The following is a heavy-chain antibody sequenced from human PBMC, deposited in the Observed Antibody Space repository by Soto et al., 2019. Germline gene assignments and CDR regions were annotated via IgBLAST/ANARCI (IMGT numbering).Heavy chain of an antibody. CDR3: AHTGASGYSSTSYRRNFDY. CDR1: GFPLSTNGEA. D-gene: IGHD6-13*01. V-gene: IGHV2-5*02. J-gene: IGHJ4*02. Sequence: QITLKESGPTVVKPTQTLTLTCTFSGFPLSTNGEAVGWIRQPPGKALEWLAIFYWDDDNRYSPSLKSRLTVTKDTSKNQVVRTMTKMDPVDTATYYCAHTGASGYSSTSYRRNFDYWGQGTLVTVSS. CDR2: FYWDDDN.